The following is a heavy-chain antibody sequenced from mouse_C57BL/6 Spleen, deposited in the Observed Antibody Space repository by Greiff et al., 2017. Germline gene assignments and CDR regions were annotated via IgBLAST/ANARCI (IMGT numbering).Heavy chain of an antibody. V-gene: IGHV5-9-1*02. D-gene: IGHD2-1*01. J-gene: IGHJ2*01. CDR1: GFTFSSYA. CDR3: TREGYYGNLYYFDY. CDR2: ISSGGDYI. Sequence: EVKLVESGEGLVKPGGSLKLSCAASGFTFSSYAMSWVRQTPEKRLEWVAYISSGGDYIYYADTVKGRFTISRDNARNTLYLQMSSLKSEDTAMYYCTREGYYGNLYYFDYWGQGTTLTVSS.